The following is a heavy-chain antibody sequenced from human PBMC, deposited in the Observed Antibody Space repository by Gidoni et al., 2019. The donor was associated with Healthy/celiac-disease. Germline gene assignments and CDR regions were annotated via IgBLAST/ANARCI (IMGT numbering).Heavy chain of an antibody. CDR3: ARAVSYYGSGSYFFDY. Sequence: QVQLQESGPGLVKPSETLSLTCTVSGGSISSYYWSWSRQPAGKGLEWIGRIYTSGSTNYNPSLKSRVTMSVDTSKNQFSLKLSSVTAADTAVYYCARAVSYYGSGSYFFDYWGQGTLVTVSS. CDR2: IYTSGST. J-gene: IGHJ4*02. D-gene: IGHD3-10*01. CDR1: GGSISSYY. V-gene: IGHV4-4*07.